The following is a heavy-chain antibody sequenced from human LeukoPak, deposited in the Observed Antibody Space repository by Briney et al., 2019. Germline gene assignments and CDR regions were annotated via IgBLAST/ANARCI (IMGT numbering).Heavy chain of an antibody. Sequence: PGGSLRPSYAASGFTFSSYAMSSVRQPPGKWLEWVSAISCSGGSTYYADSVKGRLTLSRDNSKNTLYLQMNSLRAKDPAVYYCVKAGSSHGLFDYWGQGTLVTVSS. J-gene: IGHJ4*02. CDR2: ISCSGGST. CDR3: VKAGSSHGLFDY. CDR1: GFTFSSYA. D-gene: IGHD6-25*01. V-gene: IGHV3-23*01.